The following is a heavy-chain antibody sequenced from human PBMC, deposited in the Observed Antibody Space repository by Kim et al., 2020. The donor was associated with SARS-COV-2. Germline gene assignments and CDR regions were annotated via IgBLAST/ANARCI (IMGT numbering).Heavy chain of an antibody. D-gene: IGHD4-4*01. J-gene: IGHJ6*02. CDR1: GFTFSSYA. V-gene: IGHV3-33*06. CDR3: AKGDSIKDYRVGYYYGMDV. CDR2: IWYDGSNK. Sequence: GGSLRLSCAASGFTFSSYAMHWVRQAPGKGLEWVAVIWYDGSNKYYADSVKGRFTISRDNSKNTLYLQMNSLRAEDTAVYYCAKGDSIKDYRVGYYYGMDVWGQGTTVTVSS.